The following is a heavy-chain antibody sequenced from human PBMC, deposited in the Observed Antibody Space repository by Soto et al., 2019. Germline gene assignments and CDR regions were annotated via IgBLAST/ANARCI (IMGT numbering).Heavy chain of an antibody. V-gene: IGHV3-33*01. Sequence: QVQLVESGGGVVQPGRSLRLSCAASGFTFSSYGMHWVRQAPGKGLEWVAVIWYDGSNKYYADSVKGRFTISRDNSKNTLYLQMNSLRAEDTAVYYCARGTDVVVVAATESCFDYWGQGTLVTVSS. CDR2: IWYDGSNK. CDR3: ARGTDVVVVAATESCFDY. J-gene: IGHJ4*02. CDR1: GFTFSSYG. D-gene: IGHD2-15*01.